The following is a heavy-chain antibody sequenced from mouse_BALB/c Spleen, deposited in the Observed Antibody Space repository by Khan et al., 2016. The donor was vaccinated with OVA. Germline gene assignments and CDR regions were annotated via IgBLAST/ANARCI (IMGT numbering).Heavy chain of an antibody. D-gene: IGHD2-14*01. J-gene: IGHJ3*01. V-gene: IGHV1-4*01. CDR1: GYTFTTYT. CDR2: INPNNVYT. Sequence: QVQLQQSGAELARPGASVKMSCKASGYTFTTYTIHWIKQRPGQGLEWIGFINPNNVYTNYNQKFKDKATLTADKSSTTAYMQLSSLTSDDSAVYYCTRDGAYYRNDGWFAYWGQGTLVPVSA. CDR3: TRDGAYYRNDGWFAY.